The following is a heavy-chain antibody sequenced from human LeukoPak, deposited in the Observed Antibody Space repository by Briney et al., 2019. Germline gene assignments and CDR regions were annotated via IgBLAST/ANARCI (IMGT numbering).Heavy chain of an antibody. CDR3: ATDIHY. CDR1: GYTLTELS. Sequence: GASVKVSCKVSGYTLTELSMHWVRQAPGKGLEWMGGFDPEDGETIHAQKFQGRLTMTDDTSTDTTYMELSSLRSEDTAVYYCATDIHYWGQGTLVTVSS. J-gene: IGHJ4*02. CDR2: FDPEDGET. V-gene: IGHV1-24*01.